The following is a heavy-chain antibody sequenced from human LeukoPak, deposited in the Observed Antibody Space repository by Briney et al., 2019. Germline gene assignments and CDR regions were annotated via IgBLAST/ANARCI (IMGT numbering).Heavy chain of an antibody. CDR1: GGSISSNSYF. D-gene: IGHD3-10*01. J-gene: IGHJ3*02. CDR2: IHYSGSI. Sequence: PSETLSLTCTVSGGSISSNSYFWGWIRQPPGKGLEWIGIIHYSGSIYYSPSLKSRLSISIDTSKNQFSLKLSSVTAADTAVYYCASQKTLVRGAIRFFDASDIWGQGTVLSVSS. V-gene: IGHV4-39*01. CDR3: ASQKTLVRGAIRFFDASDI.